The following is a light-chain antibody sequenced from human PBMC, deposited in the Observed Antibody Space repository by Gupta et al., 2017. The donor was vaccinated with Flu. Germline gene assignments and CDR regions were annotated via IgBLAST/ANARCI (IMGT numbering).Light chain of an antibody. Sequence: SSVLTQPPSVSVAPGQTASITCGGNNIGGKSVHWYLQKSGQAPVLVVHDDDDRPPRIPDRFSGSESGNTATLTLSRVEDGEEADYYSQEGDSSSGRVFGGGTKLTVL. CDR2: DDD. V-gene: IGLV3-21*02. CDR1: NIGGKS. J-gene: IGLJ3*02. CDR3: QEGDSSSGRV.